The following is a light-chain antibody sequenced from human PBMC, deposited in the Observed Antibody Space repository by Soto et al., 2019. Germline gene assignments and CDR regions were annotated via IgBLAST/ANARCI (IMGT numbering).Light chain of an antibody. CDR3: KQTRRSHPNT. CDR2: GAS. V-gene: IGKV3-20*01. J-gene: IGKJ3*01. CDR1: QSVISSY. Sequence: EIVLTQSPGTLSLAPGERATLYCSASQSVISSYLAWYQQKLGQAPRLLIYGASSRASGIPARFSGSGSVTDFTLTISILEHEEFAVYYCKQTRRSHPNTFGPGTKVDIK.